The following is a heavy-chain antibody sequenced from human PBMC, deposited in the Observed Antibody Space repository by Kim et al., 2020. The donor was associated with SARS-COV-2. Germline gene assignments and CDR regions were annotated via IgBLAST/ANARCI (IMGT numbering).Heavy chain of an antibody. CDR3: AKDRSSGWKNWFDP. CDR2: ISYDGSNK. V-gene: IGHV3-30*18. D-gene: IGHD6-19*01. J-gene: IGHJ5*02. CDR1: GFTFSSYG. Sequence: GGSLRLSCAASGFTFSSYGMHWVRQAPGKGLEWVAVISYDGSNKYYADSVKGRFTISRDNSKNTLYLQMNSLRAEDTAVYYCAKDRSSGWKNWFDPWGQGTLVTVSS.